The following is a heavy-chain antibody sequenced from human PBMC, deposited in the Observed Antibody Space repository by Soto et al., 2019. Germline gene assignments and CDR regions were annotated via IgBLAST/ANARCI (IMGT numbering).Heavy chain of an antibody. J-gene: IGHJ4*02. V-gene: IGHV3-30*18. Sequence: QVQVVESGGGVVQPGRSLRLSCAASGFTLSGYGMHWVRQAPGKGLEWVAFISYDGRNQYYADSVKGRFTVSRDNSKSTLYLQMDSLGVEDSAVYYCAKGGSSSARYFDYWGQGTLVTVSS. CDR3: AKGGSSSARYFDY. CDR2: ISYDGRNQ. CDR1: GFTLSGYG. D-gene: IGHD6-6*01.